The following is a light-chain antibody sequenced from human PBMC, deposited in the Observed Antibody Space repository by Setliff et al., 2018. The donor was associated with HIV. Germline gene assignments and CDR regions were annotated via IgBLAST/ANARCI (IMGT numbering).Light chain of an antibody. V-gene: IGLV2-11*01. CDR1: SSDVGAYNY. Sequence: QSALAQPRSVSGSPGQSVTISCAGSSSDVGAYNYVSWYQQHPGKAPKLMIYDVTKRPSGVPDRFSGSKSGNTASLTISGLQAEDEAYYYCCSYAGSYTYIFGTGTKV. J-gene: IGLJ1*01. CDR3: CSYAGSYTYI. CDR2: DVT.